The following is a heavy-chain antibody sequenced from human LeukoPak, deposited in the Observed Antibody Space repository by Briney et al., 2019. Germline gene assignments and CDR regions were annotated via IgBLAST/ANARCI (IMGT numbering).Heavy chain of an antibody. V-gene: IGHV4-59*12. CDR2: IYYSGST. J-gene: IGHJ4*02. CDR3: ARDAGVLYYYDSSGYYTDPAFDY. CDR1: GGSISSYY. Sequence: SETLSLTCTVSGGSISSYYWSWIRQPPGKGLEWIGYIYYSGSTNYNPSLKSRVTMSVDTSKNQFSLKLSSVTAADTAMYYCARDAGVLYYYDSSGYYTDPAFDYWGQGTLVTVSS. D-gene: IGHD3-22*01.